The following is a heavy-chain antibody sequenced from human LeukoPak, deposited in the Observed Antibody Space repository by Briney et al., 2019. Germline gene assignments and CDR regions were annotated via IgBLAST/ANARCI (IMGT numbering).Heavy chain of an antibody. J-gene: IGHJ5*02. V-gene: IGHV5-10-1*01. CDR1: GYSFTSYW. CDR3: ARHVGYGDYEFDP. CDR2: IDPSDSYT. Sequence: HGESLKISCKGSGYSFTSYWISWVRQMPGKGLEWMGRIDPSDSYTNYSPSFQGHDTISADKSISTAYLQWSSLKASDTAMYYCARHVGYGDYEFDPWGQGTLVTVSS. D-gene: IGHD4-17*01.